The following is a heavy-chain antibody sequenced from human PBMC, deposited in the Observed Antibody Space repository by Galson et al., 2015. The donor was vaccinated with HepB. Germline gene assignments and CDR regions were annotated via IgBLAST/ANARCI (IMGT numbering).Heavy chain of an antibody. D-gene: IGHD6-19*01. CDR2: INSDGSST. CDR3: ARERRIAVAALSWFDP. V-gene: IGHV3-74*01. J-gene: IGHJ5*02. Sequence: SLRLSCAASGFTFSSYWMHWVRQAPGKGLVWVSRINSDGSSTSYADSVKGRFTISRDNAKNTLYLQMNSLRAEDTAVYYCARERRIAVAALSWFDPWGQGTLVTVSS. CDR1: GFTFSSYW.